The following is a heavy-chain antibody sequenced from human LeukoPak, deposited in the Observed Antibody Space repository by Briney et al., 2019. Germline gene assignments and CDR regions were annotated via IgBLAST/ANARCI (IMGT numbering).Heavy chain of an antibody. Sequence: SETLSLTCAVYGGSFSGYYWSWIRQPPGKGLEWIGEINHSGSTNYNPSLKSRVTISVDTSKNQFSLKLSSVTAADTAVYYCARDPRYCSGGSCYSRHYYMDVWGKGTTVTVSS. CDR3: ARDPRYCSGGSCYSRHYYMDV. CDR1: GGSFSGYY. CDR2: INHSGST. V-gene: IGHV4-34*01. J-gene: IGHJ6*03. D-gene: IGHD2-15*01.